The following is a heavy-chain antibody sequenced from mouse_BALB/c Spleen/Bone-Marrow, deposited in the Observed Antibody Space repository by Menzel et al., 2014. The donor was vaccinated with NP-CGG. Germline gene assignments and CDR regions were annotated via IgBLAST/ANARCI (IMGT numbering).Heavy chain of an antibody. D-gene: IGHD2-14*01. CDR1: GYAFTNYF. J-gene: IGHJ3*01. CDR2: INPGSGGA. CDR3: IRELVRGFGY. V-gene: IGHV1-54*01. Sequence: VQLQQSGAELVRPGTPVKVSCKASGYAFTNYFMEWVKQRPGQGLEWIGVINPGSGGANYNEKFKGKAILTADKSSSTAYMQLSSLTSDDSAVYFCIRELVRGFGYWGQGTLVTVSA.